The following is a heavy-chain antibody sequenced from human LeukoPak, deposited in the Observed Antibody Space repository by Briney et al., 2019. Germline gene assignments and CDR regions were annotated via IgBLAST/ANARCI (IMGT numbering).Heavy chain of an antibody. CDR2: ISSSSGYI. CDR1: GFTSSTYS. J-gene: IGHJ6*03. D-gene: IGHD3-10*01. V-gene: IGHV3-21*01. CDR3: ARDYSFGELSYYYYYYMDV. Sequence: GGSLRLSCAASGFTSSTYSLNWVRQAPGKGLEWVSSISSSSGYIYYADSVKGRFTISRDNAKNSLYLQMNSLRAEDTAVYYCARDYSFGELSYYYYYYMDVWGKGTTVTVSS.